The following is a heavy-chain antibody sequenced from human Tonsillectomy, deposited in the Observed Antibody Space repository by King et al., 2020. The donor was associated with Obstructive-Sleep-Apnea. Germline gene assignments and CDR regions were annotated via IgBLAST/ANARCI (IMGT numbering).Heavy chain of an antibody. CDR1: GYTLTELS. J-gene: IGHJ3*02. Sequence: VKLVQSGAEVKKPGASVKVSCKVSGYTLTELSMHWVRQAPGKGLEWMGGFDPEDGETIYAQKFQGRVTMTEDTSTDTAYMELSSLRSEDTAVYYCATDILLWFGELDAFDIWGQGTMVTVSS. CDR2: FDPEDGET. CDR3: ATDILLWFGELDAFDI. V-gene: IGHV1-24*01. D-gene: IGHD3-10*01.